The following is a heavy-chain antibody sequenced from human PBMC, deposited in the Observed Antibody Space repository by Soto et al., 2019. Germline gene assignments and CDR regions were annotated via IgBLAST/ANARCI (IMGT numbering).Heavy chain of an antibody. J-gene: IGHJ6*02. CDR1: GFTFSNAW. CDR3: AVVPAAIYDYYYYGMDV. CDR2: IKSKTDGGTT. V-gene: IGHV3-15*01. D-gene: IGHD2-2*01. Sequence: GGSLRLSCAASGFTFSNAWMIWVRQAPGKGLEWVGRIKSKTDGGTTDYAAPVKGRFTISRDDSKNTLYLQMNSLKTEDTAVYYCAVVPAAIYDYYYYGMDVWGQGTTVTVSS.